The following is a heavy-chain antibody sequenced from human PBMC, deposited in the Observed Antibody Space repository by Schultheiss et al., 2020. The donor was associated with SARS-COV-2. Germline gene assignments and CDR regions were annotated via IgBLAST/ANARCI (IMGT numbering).Heavy chain of an antibody. CDR2: IYTSGST. J-gene: IGHJ2*01. D-gene: IGHD2-21*02. CDR1: GGSISSYY. CDR3: ARAYCGGDCYSDWYFDL. Sequence: SQTLSLTCTVSGGSISSYYWSWIRQPPGKGLEWIGRIYTSGSTNYNPSLKSRVTISVDTSKNQFSLKLSSVTAADTAVYYCARAYCGGDCYSDWYFDLWGRGTLVTVSS. V-gene: IGHV4-4*07.